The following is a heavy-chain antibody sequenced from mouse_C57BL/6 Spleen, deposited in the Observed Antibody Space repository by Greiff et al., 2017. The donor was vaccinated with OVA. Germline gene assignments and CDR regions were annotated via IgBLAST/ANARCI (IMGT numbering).Heavy chain of an antibody. CDR1: GYAFSSSW. CDR3: ARIYYGSSYYFDY. V-gene: IGHV1-82*01. CDR2: IYPGDGDT. D-gene: IGHD1-1*01. J-gene: IGHJ2*01. Sequence: VQLQQSGPELVKPGASVKISCKASGYAFSSSWMNWVKQRPGKGLEWIGRIYPGDGDTNYNGKFKGKATLTADKSSSTAYMQLSSLTSEDSAVYFCARIYYGSSYYFDYWGQGTTLTVSS.